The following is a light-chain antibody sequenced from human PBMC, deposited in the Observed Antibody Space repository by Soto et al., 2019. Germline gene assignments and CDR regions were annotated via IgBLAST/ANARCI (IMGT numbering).Light chain of an antibody. CDR3: QHYNNWPPIT. CDR2: GAS. V-gene: IGKV3-15*01. J-gene: IGKJ5*01. Sequence: EIVMTQSPATLSVSPGERATLSCRASQSLSSNLAWYQQKPGQDPRLLISGASTRATGIPARFSGSGSGTEFTLTISSLQSEDFAVYYCQHYNNWPPITFGQGTRLEIK. CDR1: QSLSSN.